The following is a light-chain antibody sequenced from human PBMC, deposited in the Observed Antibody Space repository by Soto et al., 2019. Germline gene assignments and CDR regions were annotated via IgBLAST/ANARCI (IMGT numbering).Light chain of an antibody. CDR2: QDN. V-gene: IGLV3-1*01. Sequence: SYELTQPPSVSVSPGQTASITCSGDRLGDKYASWYQQKPGQSPVLVISQDNKRPSGIPERFSGSNSGNTATLTISGTQTMDEADYYCQAWDSRTAVFGGGTKLTVL. CDR3: QAWDSRTAV. J-gene: IGLJ2*01. CDR1: RLGDKY.